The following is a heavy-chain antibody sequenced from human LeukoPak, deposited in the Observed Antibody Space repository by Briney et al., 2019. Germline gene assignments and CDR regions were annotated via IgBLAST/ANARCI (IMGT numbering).Heavy chain of an antibody. D-gene: IGHD6-13*01. V-gene: IGHV4-31*03. CDR3: ARTPTRGSRSPPVDY. CDR1: GGSISSGGYY. J-gene: IGHJ4*02. Sequence: PSETLSLTCTVSGGSISSGGYYWSWIRQHPGKGLEWIGYIYYSGSTYYNPSLKSRVTISVDTSKNQFSLKLSSVTAADTAVYYCARTPTRGSRSPPVDYWGQGTLVTVSS. CDR2: IYYSGST.